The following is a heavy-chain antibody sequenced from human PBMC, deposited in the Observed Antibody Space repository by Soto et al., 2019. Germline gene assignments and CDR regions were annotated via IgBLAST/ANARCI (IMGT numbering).Heavy chain of an antibody. V-gene: IGHV4-4*07. D-gene: IGHD2-2*01. CDR1: GGSISSYY. CDR2: IYTSGST. CDR3: ARGNCSSPDCYSFSGYYGMDV. J-gene: IGHJ6*02. Sequence: SETLSLTCTVSGGSISSYYCSWIRQPAGKGLEWIGRIYTSGSTNYNTSLQSRVTMSLNTSKNQFSLKLPSVAAADTALYYCARGNCSSPDCYSFSGYYGMDVWGQGTTVTVSS.